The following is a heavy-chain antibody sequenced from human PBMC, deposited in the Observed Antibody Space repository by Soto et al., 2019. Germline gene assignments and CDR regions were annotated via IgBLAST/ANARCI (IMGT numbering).Heavy chain of an antibody. Sequence: EVQLLESGGGLVQPGGSLRLSCAASGFTFSSYAMSWVRQAPGNGLEWVSAISGSGGSTYYADSVKGRFTISRDNSKNTLYLQMNSLRAEDTAVYYCAKEYGESGYSGYDHYYYYDMDVWGKGTTVTVSS. CDR1: GFTFSSYA. J-gene: IGHJ6*03. D-gene: IGHD5-12*01. CDR3: AKEYGESGYSGYDHYYYYDMDV. CDR2: ISGSGGST. V-gene: IGHV3-23*01.